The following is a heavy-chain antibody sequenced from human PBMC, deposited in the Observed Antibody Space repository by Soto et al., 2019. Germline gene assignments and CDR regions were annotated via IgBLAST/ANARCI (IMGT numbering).Heavy chain of an antibody. CDR1: GYTFNSHA. D-gene: IGHD6-19*01. Sequence: GASVKVSCKASGYTFNSHAIHWMRQAPGQRLEWMGWINAGNGNTYYSEKFKGRVSLPRDTVATTVYMELTSLTSEDTGFYYCARDQSGIGWYVDWFDPWGQGTLVTVSS. J-gene: IGHJ5*02. CDR3: ARDQSGIGWYVDWFDP. CDR2: INAGNGNT. V-gene: IGHV1-3*01.